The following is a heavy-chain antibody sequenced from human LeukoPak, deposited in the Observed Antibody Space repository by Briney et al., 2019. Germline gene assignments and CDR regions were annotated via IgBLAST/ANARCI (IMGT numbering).Heavy chain of an antibody. J-gene: IGHJ2*01. Sequence: LAGGSLRLSCAASGFTFSSYGMSWVRQAPGKGLEWVSAISGSGGSTYYADSVKGRFTISRDNSKNTLYLQMNSLRAEDTAVYYCAEEGQTDWYFDLWGRGTLVTVSS. CDR1: GFTFSSYG. CDR2: ISGSGGST. CDR3: AEEGQTDWYFDL. V-gene: IGHV3-23*01. D-gene: IGHD1-1*01.